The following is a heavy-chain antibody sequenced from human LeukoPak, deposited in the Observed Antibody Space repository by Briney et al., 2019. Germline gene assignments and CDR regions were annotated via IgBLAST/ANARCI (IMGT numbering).Heavy chain of an antibody. V-gene: IGHV3-33*01. CDR1: GFTFSSYG. Sequence: PGRSLRLSCAASGFTFSSYGMHWVRQAPGKGLEWVAVIWYDGSNKYYADSVKGRFTISRDNSKNTLYLQMNSLRAEDTAVYYCARDKVSVIPALDYWGQGTLVIVSS. CDR2: IWYDGSNK. D-gene: IGHD2/OR15-2a*01. CDR3: ARDKVSVIPALDY. J-gene: IGHJ4*02.